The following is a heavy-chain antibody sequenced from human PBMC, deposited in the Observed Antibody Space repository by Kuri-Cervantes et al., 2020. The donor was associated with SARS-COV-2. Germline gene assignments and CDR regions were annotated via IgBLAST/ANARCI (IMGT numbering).Heavy chain of an antibody. CDR3: ARGSPSGWYRVYDY. CDR2: IYYSGST. J-gene: IGHJ4*02. CDR1: GGSISSYY. Sequence: SETLSLTCTVSGGSISSYYWSWIRQPPGKGLEWIGYIYYSGSTNYNPSLKSRVTISVDTSKNQFSLKLSSVTAADTAVYYRARGSPSGWYRVYDYWGQGTLVTVSS. V-gene: IGHV4-59*12. D-gene: IGHD6-19*01.